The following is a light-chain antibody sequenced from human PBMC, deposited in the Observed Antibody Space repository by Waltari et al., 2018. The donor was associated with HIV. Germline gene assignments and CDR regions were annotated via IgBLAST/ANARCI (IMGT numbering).Light chain of an antibody. V-gene: IGKV1-8*01. CDR3: QQYYTYPWT. CDR1: QGVSSY. Sequence: AIRMTQSQTSLSASTGDRDNISCRASQGVSSYLAWYQQKPGKAPKLLIYGASTLQSGVPSRFSGSGSGTNFTLTISCLQSEDFATYFCQQYYTYPWTFGQGTKVEIK. CDR2: GAS. J-gene: IGKJ1*01.